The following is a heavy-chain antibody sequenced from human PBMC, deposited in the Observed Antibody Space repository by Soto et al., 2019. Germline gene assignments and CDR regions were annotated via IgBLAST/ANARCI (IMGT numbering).Heavy chain of an antibody. CDR1: GGPFSSPA. V-gene: IGHV1-69*13. CDR2: VLPIFGTA. J-gene: IGHJ6*02. CDR3: ARARRTYYDFWSGRPTDYYYYGMDV. D-gene: IGHD3-3*01. Sequence: GGSGKGSCNASGGPFSSPAISWGRQAPGQRVEGVGGVLPIFGTANYAQKFQGRVTITADESTSTAYMELSSLRSEDTAVYYCARARRTYYDFWSGRPTDYYYYGMDVWGQGTTVTVSS.